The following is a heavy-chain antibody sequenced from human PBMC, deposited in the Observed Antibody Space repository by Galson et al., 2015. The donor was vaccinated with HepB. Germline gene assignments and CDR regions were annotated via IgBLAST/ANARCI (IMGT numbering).Heavy chain of an antibody. CDR1: GYTFTDYY. J-gene: IGHJ5*02. Sequence: VKVSCKVSGYTFTDYYMHWVQQAPGKGLEWMGLVDPEDGETIYAEKFQGRVTITADTSTDTAYMELSSLRSEDTAVYYCATGPYSPAARGKNWFDPWGQGTLVTVSS. D-gene: IGHD6-6*01. V-gene: IGHV1-69-2*01. CDR2: VDPEDGET. CDR3: ATGPYSPAARGKNWFDP.